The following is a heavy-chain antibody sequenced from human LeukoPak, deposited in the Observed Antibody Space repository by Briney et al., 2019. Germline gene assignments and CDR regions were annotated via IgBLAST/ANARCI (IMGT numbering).Heavy chain of an antibody. CDR2: ISNSGSRT. Sequence: GGSLRLSCAPSGFTLGDYYMSWIRQAPGKGLEWISYISNSGSRTHYADSAKGRFTSSRDNAKNSLYLQMNSLRVEDTAVYYCARDWRNGGLDVWGQGTTVTVSS. CDR3: ARDWRNGGLDV. J-gene: IGHJ6*02. CDR1: GFTLGDYY. D-gene: IGHD2-8*01. V-gene: IGHV3-11*01.